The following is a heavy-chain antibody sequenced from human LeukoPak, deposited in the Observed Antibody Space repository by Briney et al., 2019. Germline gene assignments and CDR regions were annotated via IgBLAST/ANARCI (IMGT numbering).Heavy chain of an antibody. CDR1: GFSITGGYY. J-gene: IGHJ4*02. D-gene: IGHD6-19*01. CDR3: ARNEGIVVAGTWFDN. V-gene: IGHV4-38-2*01. CDR2: VYHNGNT. Sequence: SETLSLNCAVSGFSITGGYYWVWIRQPPGKGLEWIGSVYHNGNTLFNTSLKSRVTLSVDSSKNQFSLRLSSVTAADTARYYCARNEGIVVAGTWFDNWGQGTLVMVSS.